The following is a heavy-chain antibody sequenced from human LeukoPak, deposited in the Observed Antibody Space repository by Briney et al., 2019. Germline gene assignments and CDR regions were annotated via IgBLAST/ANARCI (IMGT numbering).Heavy chain of an antibody. CDR2: ISTGSGNK. CDR1: GFTFSGFA. Sequence: GGSLRLSCVGSGFTFSGFAMIWVRQAPGRGLEWVSSISTGSGNKYYADSVKGRFTISRDNSKNTLYLQMNSLRAEDTATYYCGKGRAVVGAAGPDHWGQGTLVTVSS. CDR3: GKGRAVVGAAGPDH. V-gene: IGHV3-23*01. D-gene: IGHD2-15*01. J-gene: IGHJ4*02.